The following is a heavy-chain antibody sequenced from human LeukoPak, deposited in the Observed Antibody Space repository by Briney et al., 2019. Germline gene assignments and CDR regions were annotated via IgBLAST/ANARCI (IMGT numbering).Heavy chain of an antibody. CDR2: IYHSGST. Sequence: SQTLSLTCAVSGGSISSGGYSWSWTRQPPGKGLEWIGYIYHSGSTYYNPSLKSQVTISVDRSKNQFSLKLSSVTAADTAVYYCARVFVDYYGSGSYYNVNWFDPWGQGTLVTVSS. D-gene: IGHD3-10*01. V-gene: IGHV4-30-2*01. CDR3: ARVFVDYYGSGSYYNVNWFDP. J-gene: IGHJ5*02. CDR1: GGSISSGGYS.